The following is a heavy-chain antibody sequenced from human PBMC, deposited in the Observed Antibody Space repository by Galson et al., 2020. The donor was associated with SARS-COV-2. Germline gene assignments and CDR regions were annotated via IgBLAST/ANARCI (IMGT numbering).Heavy chain of an antibody. V-gene: IGHV3-74*01. J-gene: IGHJ6*03. Sequence: GESLKISCAASGFTFSSYWMHWVRQAPGKGLVWVSRINSDGSSTSYADSVKGRFTISRDNAKNTLYLQMNSLRPEDTGVYYCAKRGGPFELSLYYYMDVWGSGTTVTVSS. CDR3: AKRGGPFELSLYYYMDV. CDR1: GFTFSSYW. D-gene: IGHD1-7*01. CDR2: INSDGSST.